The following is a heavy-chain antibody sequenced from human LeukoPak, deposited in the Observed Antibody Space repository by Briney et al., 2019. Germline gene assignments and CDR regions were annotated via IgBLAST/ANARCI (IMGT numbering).Heavy chain of an antibody. V-gene: IGHV3-15*01. CDR1: GFTFSNAW. CDR2: IKSKTDGGTT. Sequence: GGSLRLSCAASGFTFSNAWMSRVRQAPGKGLEWVGRIKSKTDGGTTDYAAPVKGRFTISRDDSKNTLYLQMNSLKTEDTAVYYCTARYCRSTSCYGEYFQRWGQGTLVTVSS. D-gene: IGHD2-2*01. CDR3: TARYCRSTSCYGEYFQR. J-gene: IGHJ1*01.